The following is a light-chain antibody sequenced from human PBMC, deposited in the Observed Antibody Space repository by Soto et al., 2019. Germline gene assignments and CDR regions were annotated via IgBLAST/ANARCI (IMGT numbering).Light chain of an antibody. CDR3: SSYAGIYIHVA. J-gene: IGLJ2*01. CDR2: DVF. Sequence: QSALTQPRSVSGSPGQSVTISCTGTSSDVGAYDYVSWYQQHPGKAPKLMIYDVFKRPSGVPDRFSGSKSGNTASLTISGLLAEDEADYYCSSYAGIYIHVAIGGGTKLTVL. CDR1: SSDVGAYDY. V-gene: IGLV2-11*01.